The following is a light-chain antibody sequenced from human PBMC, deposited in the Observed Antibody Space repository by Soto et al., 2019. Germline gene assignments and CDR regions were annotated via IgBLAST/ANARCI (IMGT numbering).Light chain of an antibody. V-gene: IGLV1-44*01. CDR1: SSNIGRNA. CDR2: NNN. J-gene: IGLJ3*02. CDR3: ASWDDSLNGLV. Sequence: QSVLTQPPSASGAPGQRVTISCSGGSSNIGRNAVNWYRQLPGAAPKLVIYNNNQWPSGVPDRFSGSKSGTSASLAISGLQSEDEADYYCASWDDSLNGLVFGGGTKVTVL.